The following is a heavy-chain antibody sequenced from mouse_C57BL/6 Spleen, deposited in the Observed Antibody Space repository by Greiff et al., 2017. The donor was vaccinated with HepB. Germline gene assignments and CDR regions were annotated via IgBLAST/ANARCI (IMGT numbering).Heavy chain of an antibody. J-gene: IGHJ2*01. CDR3: TRGTAQAPYYFDY. CDR2: ISSGGDYI. Sequence: KVVESGEGLVKPGGSLKLSCAASGFTFSSYAMSWVRQTPEKRLEWVAYISSGGDYIYYADTVKGRFTISRDNARNTLYLQMSSLKSEDTAMYYCTRGTAQAPYYFDYWGQGTTLTVSS. D-gene: IGHD3-2*02. CDR1: GFTFSSYA. V-gene: IGHV5-9-1*02.